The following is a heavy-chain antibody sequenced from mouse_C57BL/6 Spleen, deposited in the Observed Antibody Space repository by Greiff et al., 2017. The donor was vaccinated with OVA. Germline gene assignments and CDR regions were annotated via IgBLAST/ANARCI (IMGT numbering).Heavy chain of an antibody. CDR1: GYTFTNYW. CDR2: IYPGGGYT. D-gene: IGHD1-1*01. J-gene: IGHJ1*03. V-gene: IGHV1-63*01. CDR3: ARGPHYYGSSYGYFDV. Sequence: QVQLQQSGAELVRPGTSVKMSCKASGYTFTNYWIGWAKQRPGHGLEWIGDIYPGGGYTNYNEKFKGKATLTADKSSSTAYMQFSSLTSEDSAIYYGARGPHYYGSSYGYFDVWGTGTTVTVSS.